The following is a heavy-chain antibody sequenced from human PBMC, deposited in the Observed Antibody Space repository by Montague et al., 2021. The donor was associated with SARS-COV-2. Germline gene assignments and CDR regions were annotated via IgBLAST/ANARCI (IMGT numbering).Heavy chain of an antibody. D-gene: IGHD3-22*01. Sequence: SLRLSCAASGFTVDDYAMHWVRQAPGRGLEWVSLISGDGGSTYYXYSMKVRFTISRDNSKNSLYLQMNSLRTEDTALYYCAKDAPEYYYDSSGSPADYWGQGTTVTVSS. J-gene: IGHJ4*02. V-gene: IGHV3-43*02. CDR2: ISGDGGST. CDR3: AKDAPEYYYDSSGSPADY. CDR1: GFTVDDYA.